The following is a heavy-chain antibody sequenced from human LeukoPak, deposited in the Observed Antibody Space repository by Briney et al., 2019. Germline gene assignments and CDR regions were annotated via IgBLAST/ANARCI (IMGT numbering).Heavy chain of an antibody. Sequence: GGSLRLSCAASGFSFSSSWMHWVRQGPGKGLVSVSRIKGDGTSTTYADSVKGRFTIPRDNAKNTLYLQMNSLRAEDTAIYYCARGLTALPRSTFDSWGQGTLVTVSS. D-gene: IGHD2-2*01. CDR3: ARGLTALPRSTFDS. V-gene: IGHV3-74*01. CDR1: GFSFSSSW. CDR2: IKGDGTST. J-gene: IGHJ4*02.